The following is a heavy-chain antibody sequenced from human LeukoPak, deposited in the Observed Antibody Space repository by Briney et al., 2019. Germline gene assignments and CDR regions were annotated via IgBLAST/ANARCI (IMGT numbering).Heavy chain of an antibody. CDR1: GYTFTGYY. J-gene: IGHJ5*02. CDR3: ARDVSAGGTNWFDP. Sequence: ASVKVSCKASGYTFTGYYLHWVRQAPGQGLEWMGWINPNSGGPNYAQKFQGRVTMTRDTSISAAYMEMSRLRSDDTAVYYCARDVSAGGTNWFDPWGQGTLVTVSS. D-gene: IGHD3-16*01. CDR2: INPNSGGP. V-gene: IGHV1-2*02.